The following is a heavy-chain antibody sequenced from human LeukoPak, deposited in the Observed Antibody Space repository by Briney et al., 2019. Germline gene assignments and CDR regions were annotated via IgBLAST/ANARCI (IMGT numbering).Heavy chain of an antibody. CDR2: VSHDGRVK. Sequence: GGSLRLPCAASGFIFSNYGMHWVRQAPGTGLEWVAVVSHDGRVKFYADSVKGRFTISRDNSKNTLDLQMYSLRADDTAVYYCAKEPTSYTSGWYFQHWGHGTLVTVSS. CDR1: GFIFSNYG. D-gene: IGHD6-25*01. J-gene: IGHJ1*01. V-gene: IGHV3-30*18. CDR3: AKEPTSYTSGWYFQH.